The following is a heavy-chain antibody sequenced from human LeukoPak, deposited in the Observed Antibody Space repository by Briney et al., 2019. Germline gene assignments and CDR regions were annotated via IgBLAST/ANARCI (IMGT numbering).Heavy chain of an antibody. D-gene: IGHD2-2*01. CDR3: TTAPIGHCSATTCFDY. CDR1: GFTFSNAW. CDR2: IKSKTDGGTT. J-gene: IGHJ4*02. Sequence: GGSLRLSCAASGFTFSNAWMTWVRQAPGKGLEWVGRIKSKTDGGTTDYTAPVKDRFTISRDDSKNTLYLQMNSLKTDDTAVYYCTTAPIGHCSATTCFDYWGQGAPVTVSS. V-gene: IGHV3-15*01.